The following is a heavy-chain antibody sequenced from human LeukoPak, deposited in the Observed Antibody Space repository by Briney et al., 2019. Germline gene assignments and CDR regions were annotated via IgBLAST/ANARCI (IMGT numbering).Heavy chain of an antibody. D-gene: IGHD1/OR15-1a*01. V-gene: IGHV4-34*01. CDR3: ARVFRSTMLRLGYFDF. CDR1: GGSFSGYY. CDR2: INHSGST. J-gene: IGHJ4*02. Sequence: SETLSLTCAVYGGSFSGYYWSWIRQPPGKGLEWIGEINHSGSTNYNPSLKSRVTISVDTSKNQFSLKLSSVTAADTAVYYCARVFRSTMLRLGYFDFWGQGTLVTVSS.